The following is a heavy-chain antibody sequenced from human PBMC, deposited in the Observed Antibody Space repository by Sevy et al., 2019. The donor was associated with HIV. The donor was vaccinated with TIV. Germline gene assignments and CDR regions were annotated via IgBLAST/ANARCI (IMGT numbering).Heavy chain of an antibody. CDR3: ARDSSYCSGDKCYDVFDI. V-gene: IGHV3-7*01. D-gene: IGHD2-21*01. J-gene: IGHJ3*02. Sequence: RGSLRLSCAASGFTFSDYWMTWVRQAPGKDLEWVANIKRDESVKHYVDSVKGRFSVSRDNAKNSLYLHMNSLRADDTALYYCARDSSYCSGDKCYDVFDIWGQGTMVTVSS. CDR2: IKRDESVK. CDR1: GFTFSDYW.